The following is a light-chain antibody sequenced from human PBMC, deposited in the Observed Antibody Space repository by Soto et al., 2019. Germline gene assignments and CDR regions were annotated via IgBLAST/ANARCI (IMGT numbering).Light chain of an antibody. CDR1: QSIDIW. CDR3: QQYSGYSET. J-gene: IGKJ1*01. V-gene: IGKV1-5*03. Sequence: DIQMTQSPSTLSASVGDRDTITCRASQSIDIWLAWYQQKPGKAPKLLIYKASSLESGVPSRFSGSGSGTEFALTISSLQPDDFATYYCQQYSGYSETFGQGTKVEIK. CDR2: KAS.